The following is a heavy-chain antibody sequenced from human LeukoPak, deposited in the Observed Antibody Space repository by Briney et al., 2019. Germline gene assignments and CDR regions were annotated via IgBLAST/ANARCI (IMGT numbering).Heavy chain of an antibody. CDR2: IWYDGSNK. V-gene: IGHV3-33*01. D-gene: IGHD3-10*01. CDR1: GFTFSSYG. CDR3: AREFSGGDYLDY. J-gene: IGHJ4*02. Sequence: GRSLRLSRAASGFTFSSYGMHWVRQAPGKGLEWVAVIWYDGSNKYYADSVKGRFTISRDNSKNTLYLQMNSLRAEDTAVYYCAREFSGGDYLDYWGQGTLVTVSS.